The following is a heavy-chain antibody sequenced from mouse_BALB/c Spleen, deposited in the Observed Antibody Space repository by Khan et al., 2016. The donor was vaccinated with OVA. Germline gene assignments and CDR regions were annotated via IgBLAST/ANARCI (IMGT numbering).Heavy chain of an antibody. Sequence: QVQLQQSGPGLVAPSQSLSITCTVSGFSLTDYAVSWIRQPPGKGLEWLGVIWAGGSKSYNSALKSRLSISKDNSRSQIFLNMNSRQTDDTAMYYCAKDPPCYAMDSWGQGISVTVSS. CDR1: GFSLTDYA. V-gene: IGHV2-6-5*01. J-gene: IGHJ4*01. CDR2: IWAGGSK. CDR3: AKDPPCYAMDS.